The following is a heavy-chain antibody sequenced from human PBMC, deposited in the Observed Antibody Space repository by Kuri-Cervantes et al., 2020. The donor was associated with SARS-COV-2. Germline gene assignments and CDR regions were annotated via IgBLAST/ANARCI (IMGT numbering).Heavy chain of an antibody. V-gene: IGHV3-9*01. CDR2: ISWNSGSI. Sequence: SLKISCAASGFTFDDYAMHWVRQAPGKGLEWVSGISWNSGSIGYADSVKGRFTISRDNAKNSLYLQMNSLRDEDTAVYYCASPVVVAAPGAFDIWGQGTMVTVS. CDR1: GFTFDDYA. CDR3: ASPVVVAAPGAFDI. J-gene: IGHJ3*02. D-gene: IGHD2-15*01.